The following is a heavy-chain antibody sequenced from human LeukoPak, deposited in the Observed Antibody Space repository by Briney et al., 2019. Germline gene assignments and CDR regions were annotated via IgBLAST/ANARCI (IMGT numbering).Heavy chain of an antibody. CDR2: INHSGST. D-gene: IGHD6-19*01. CDR1: GGSFSGYY. Sequence: PSETLSLTCAVYGGSFSGYYWSWIRQPPGKGLEWIGEINHSGSTNYNPSLESRVTISVDTSKNQFSLKLSSVTAADTAVYYCARVRGWLIYYMDVWGKGTTVTVSS. CDR3: ARVRGWLIYYMDV. J-gene: IGHJ6*03. V-gene: IGHV4-34*01.